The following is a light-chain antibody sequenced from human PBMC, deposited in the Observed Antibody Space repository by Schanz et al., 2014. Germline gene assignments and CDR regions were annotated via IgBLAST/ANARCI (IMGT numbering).Light chain of an antibody. Sequence: EIVLTQSPGTLSLSPGERATLSCRASQSVSSSYLAWYQQKPGQAPRLLIYGAFNRATGIPDRFSGSGSGTDFTLTISRLEPEDFAVYYCQQYGMTFGQGTKVEIK. CDR2: GAF. CDR1: QSVSSSY. J-gene: IGKJ1*01. V-gene: IGKV3-20*01. CDR3: QQYGMT.